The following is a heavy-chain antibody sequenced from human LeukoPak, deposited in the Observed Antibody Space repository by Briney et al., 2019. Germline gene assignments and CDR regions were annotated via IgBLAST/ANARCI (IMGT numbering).Heavy chain of an antibody. CDR2: ISDSGRSS. J-gene: IGHJ4*02. Sequence: QPGGSLRLSCVASGFTFSDYAMSWVRQAPGKGLEWVSGISDSGRSSYYTDSVKGRCTISRDNSKNTVSLQINNLRTEDTAVYFCARHDSFTPFWGQGTLVTVTS. V-gene: IGHV3-23*01. CDR3: ARHDSFTPF. CDR1: GFTFSDYA. D-gene: IGHD4-11*01.